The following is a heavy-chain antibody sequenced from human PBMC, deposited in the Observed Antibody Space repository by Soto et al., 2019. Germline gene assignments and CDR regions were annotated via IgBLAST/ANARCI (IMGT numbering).Heavy chain of an antibody. J-gene: IGHJ4*02. Sequence: EVQLVESGGGLVQPGGSLRLSCAASGFTFSSYWIHWVRQAPGKGLVWVSRINSDGSSTSYADSVKGRFTISRDNAKNTLYLQMNSLRAEDTAVYYCATPLGFGHLYYFDYWGQGTLVTVSS. CDR1: GFTFSSYW. CDR3: ATPLGFGHLYYFDY. D-gene: IGHD3-10*01. V-gene: IGHV3-74*01. CDR2: INSDGSST.